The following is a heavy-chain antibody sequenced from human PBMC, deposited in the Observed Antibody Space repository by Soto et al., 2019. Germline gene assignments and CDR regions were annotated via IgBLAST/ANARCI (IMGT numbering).Heavy chain of an antibody. CDR2: ISSSGNSI. CDR3: ARDYSDSSGFFGDYYGMDV. Sequence: LRLSCAASGFTLSDYYMIWIRQAPGKGLEWVSYISSSGNSIYYADSVKGRFTISRDSAKNSLYLQMNSLRAEDTAVYYCARDYSDSSGFFGDYYGMDVWGQGTTVTVSS. CDR1: GFTLSDYY. V-gene: IGHV3-11*01. J-gene: IGHJ6*01. D-gene: IGHD3-22*01.